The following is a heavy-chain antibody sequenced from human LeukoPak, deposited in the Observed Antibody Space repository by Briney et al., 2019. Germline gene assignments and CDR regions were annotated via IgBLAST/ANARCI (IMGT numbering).Heavy chain of an antibody. D-gene: IGHD1-26*01. J-gene: IGHJ4*02. Sequence: PGGSLRLSCAASGFTFSGHYMSWIRQAPGKGLEWISYITNSGDFVNYADSVKGRFTIARDNAKNSLYLQMNSLRAEDTAVYYCAREARATPDFWGQGTVVTVSS. CDR2: ITNSGDFV. V-gene: IGHV3-11*01. CDR1: GFTFSGHY. CDR3: AREARATPDF.